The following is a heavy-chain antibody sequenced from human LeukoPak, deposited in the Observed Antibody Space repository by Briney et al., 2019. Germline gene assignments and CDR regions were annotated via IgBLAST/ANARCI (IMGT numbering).Heavy chain of an antibody. J-gene: IGHJ6*03. Sequence: SETLSLTCTVSGGSISGYYWSWIRQPPGKGLEWIGYIYYSGSTNYNPSLKSRVTISVDTSKNQFSLKLSSVTAADTAVYYCARGYQSYYYYYMDVWGKGTTVTISS. CDR1: GGSISGYY. CDR2: IYYSGST. V-gene: IGHV4-59*01. D-gene: IGHD2-2*01. CDR3: ARGYQSYYYYYMDV.